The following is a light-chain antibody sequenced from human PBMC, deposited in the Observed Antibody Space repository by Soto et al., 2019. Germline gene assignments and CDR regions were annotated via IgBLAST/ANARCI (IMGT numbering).Light chain of an antibody. CDR1: SSDVGGHNS. CDR3: SSYAGSNNHVL. V-gene: IGLV2-8*01. J-gene: IGLJ2*01. Sequence: QSALTQPASVSGSPGQSITISCTGTSSDVGGHNSVAWYQHNPGKAPKLMIYEVSKRPSGVPDRFSGSKSGNTASLTVSGLQAEDEADYYCSSYAGSNNHVLFGGGTKVTVL. CDR2: EVS.